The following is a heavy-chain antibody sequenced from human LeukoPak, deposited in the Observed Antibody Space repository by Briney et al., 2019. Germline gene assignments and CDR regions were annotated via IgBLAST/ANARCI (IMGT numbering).Heavy chain of an antibody. D-gene: IGHD6-19*01. Sequence: GGSLRLSCAGSGFTFSSYAMSWVRLAPGKGLEWVSAIDSSGRSTYYADSVKGRFTISRDNSKSTLYLQMNILGAGDTATYYCTRALIGVLAGNFGSWGQGTLAIVSS. CDR3: TRALIGVLAGNFGS. CDR2: IDSSGRST. J-gene: IGHJ4*02. CDR1: GFTFSSYA. V-gene: IGHV3-23*01.